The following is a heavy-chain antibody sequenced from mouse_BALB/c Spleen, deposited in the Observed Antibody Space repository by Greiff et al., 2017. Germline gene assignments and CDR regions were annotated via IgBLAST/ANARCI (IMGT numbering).Heavy chain of an antibody. CDR3: ARALRGYAMDY. J-gene: IGHJ4*01. V-gene: IGHV5-17*02. CDR1: GFTFSSFG. Sequence: DVHLVESGGGLVQPGGSRKLSCAASGFTFSSFGMHWVRQAPEKGLEWVAYISSGSSTIYYADTVKGRFTISRDNPKNTLFLQMTSLRSEDTAMYYCARALRGYAMDYWGQGTSVTVSS. D-gene: IGHD2-4*01. CDR2: ISSGSSTI.